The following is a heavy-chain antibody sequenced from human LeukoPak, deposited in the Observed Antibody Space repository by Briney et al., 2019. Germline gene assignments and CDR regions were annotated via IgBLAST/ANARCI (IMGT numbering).Heavy chain of an antibody. CDR1: GFTFSSYW. Sequence: GRSLRLSCAASGFTFSSYWMSWVRQAPGKGLEWVANIKQDGSEKYYVDSVKGRFTISRDNAKNSLYLQMNSLRAEDTAVYYCARDFGDSSGYYYALDYWGQGTLVTVSS. D-gene: IGHD3-22*01. J-gene: IGHJ4*02. CDR2: IKQDGSEK. CDR3: ARDFGDSSGYYYALDY. V-gene: IGHV3-7*04.